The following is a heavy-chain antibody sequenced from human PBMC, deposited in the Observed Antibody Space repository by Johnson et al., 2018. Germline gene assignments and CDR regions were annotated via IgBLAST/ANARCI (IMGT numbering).Heavy chain of an antibody. J-gene: IGHJ4*02. Sequence: VQLVESGGGVVQXGGSLRLXCAASGFTFSSYWMTWVRQAPGQGLEWVANIKYDGSLEYYVDSVKGRFTISRDNAKSSLDLQMNSLRAEDTAVYYCAREHYGDFPYWGQGTLVTVSS. D-gene: IGHD4-17*01. CDR3: AREHYGDFPY. CDR1: GFTFSSYW. V-gene: IGHV3-7*01. CDR2: IKYDGSLE.